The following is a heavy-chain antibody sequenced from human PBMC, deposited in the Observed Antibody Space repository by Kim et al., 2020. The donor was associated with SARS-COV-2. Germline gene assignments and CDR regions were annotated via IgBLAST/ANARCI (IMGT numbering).Heavy chain of an antibody. D-gene: IGHD3-3*01. V-gene: IGHV3-7*03. J-gene: IGHJ6*02. CDR2: IKQDGSEK. CDR1: GFTFSSYW. Sequence: GGSLRLSCAASGFTFSSYWMSWVRQAPGKGLEWVANIKQDGSEKYYVDSVKGRFTISRDNAKNSLYLQMNSLRAEDTAVYYCARQGYDFWSGYGYYYYYYGMDVWGQGTTVTVSS. CDR3: ARQGYDFWSGYGYYYYYYGMDV.